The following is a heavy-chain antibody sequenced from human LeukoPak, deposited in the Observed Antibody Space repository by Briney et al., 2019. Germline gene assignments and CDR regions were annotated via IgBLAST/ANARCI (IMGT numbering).Heavy chain of an antibody. CDR3: ARGQYYYGSGTDY. V-gene: IGHV4-59*12. CDR2: IYYSGST. D-gene: IGHD3-10*01. J-gene: IGHJ4*02. Sequence: PETLSLTCTVSGGSISSYYWSWIRQPPGKGLEWIGYIYYSGSTNYNPSLKSRVTISVDTSKNQFSLSLSSVTAADTAVYYCARGQYYYGSGTDYWGQGTLVTVSS. CDR1: GGSISSYY.